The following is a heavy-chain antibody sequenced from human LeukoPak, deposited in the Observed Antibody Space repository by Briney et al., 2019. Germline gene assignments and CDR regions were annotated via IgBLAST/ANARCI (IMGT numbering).Heavy chain of an antibody. J-gene: IGHJ6*03. Sequence: QAGGSLRLSCAASGFTFSSYSMHWVRQAPGKGLEWVTVIWYDGSNEYHADSVRGRFTISRDNSKNTLYLQMNRLSPEDTAVYYCARDYCSGGSCYSFSYYYYMDVWGKGTTVTVSS. CDR1: GFTFSSYS. CDR3: ARDYCSGGSCYSFSYYYYMDV. D-gene: IGHD2-15*01. CDR2: IWYDGSNE. V-gene: IGHV3-33*01.